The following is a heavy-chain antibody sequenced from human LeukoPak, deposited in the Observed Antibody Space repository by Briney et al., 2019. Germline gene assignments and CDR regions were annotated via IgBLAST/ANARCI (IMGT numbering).Heavy chain of an antibody. CDR1: GGSFSGYY. V-gene: IGHV4-34*01. J-gene: IGHJ4*02. D-gene: IGHD4-17*01. CDR2: INHSGST. Sequence: PSETLSLTCAVYGGSFSGYYWSWIRQPPGKGLEWIGEINHSGSTNYNPSLKSRVTISVDTSKNQFSLKLSSVTAADTAVYYCAGGYGGPFASWGQGTLATVSS. CDR3: AGGYGGPFAS.